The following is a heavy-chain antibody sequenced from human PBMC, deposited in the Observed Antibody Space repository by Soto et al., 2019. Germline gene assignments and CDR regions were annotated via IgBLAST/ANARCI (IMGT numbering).Heavy chain of an antibody. J-gene: IGHJ4*02. V-gene: IGHV4-30-4*01. CDR2: ISYSGST. CDR1: GGSISSGNYY. Sequence: PSETLSLTCTVSGGSISSGNYYWSWIRQPPGKGLEWIGFISYSGSTYYSTSLKSRVTISVDTSKSQFSLNLSFATAADTSVYYCATMGTPATGLYFFDYWGQGSLVTVSS. CDR3: ATMGTPATGLYFFDY. D-gene: IGHD2-15*01.